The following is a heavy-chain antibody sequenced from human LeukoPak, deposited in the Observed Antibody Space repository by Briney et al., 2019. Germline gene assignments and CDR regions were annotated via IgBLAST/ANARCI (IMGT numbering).Heavy chain of an antibody. V-gene: IGHV3-53*01. Sequence: PGGSLRLSSAASGFTVSSNYMSWVRQAPGKGLEWVSVIYSGGSTYYADSVKGRFTISRDNSKNTLYLQMNSLRAEDTAVYYCARVGALYAFDIWGQGTMVTVSS. CDR3: ARVGALYAFDI. CDR1: GFTVSSNY. J-gene: IGHJ3*02. D-gene: IGHD1-26*01. CDR2: IYSGGST.